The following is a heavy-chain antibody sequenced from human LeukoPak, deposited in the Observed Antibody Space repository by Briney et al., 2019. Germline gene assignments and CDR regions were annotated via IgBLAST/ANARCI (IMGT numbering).Heavy chain of an antibody. CDR2: ISYDGSNK. D-gene: IGHD3-9*01. J-gene: IGHJ4*02. CDR3: ARDSQYYDILTGYFSYFDD. Sequence: GGSLRLSCAASGFTFSDHAMHWVRQAPGKGLERVAVISYDGSNKYHADSVKGRFTISRDNSKNTLYLQMNSLRAEDTAVYFCARDSQYYDILTGYFSYFDDWGQGTLVTVS. CDR1: GFTFSDHA. V-gene: IGHV3-30*04.